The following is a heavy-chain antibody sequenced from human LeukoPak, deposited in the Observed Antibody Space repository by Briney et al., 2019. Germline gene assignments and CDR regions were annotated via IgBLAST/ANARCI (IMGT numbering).Heavy chain of an antibody. CDR1: GFTFSSYW. D-gene: IGHD2-15*01. CDR3: ASIVVVIGTRSFGY. J-gene: IGHJ4*02. V-gene: IGHV3-7*01. Sequence: GGSLRLSCAASGFTFSSYWMSWVRQAPGKGLEWVANINQDGGEKYYVDSVKGRFTISRDNAKNSLYLQMNSLRAEDTAVYYCASIVVVIGTRSFGYWGQGSLVSVSS. CDR2: INQDGGEK.